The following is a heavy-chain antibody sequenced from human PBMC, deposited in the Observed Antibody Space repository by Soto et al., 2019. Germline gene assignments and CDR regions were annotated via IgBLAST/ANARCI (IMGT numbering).Heavy chain of an antibody. CDR2: IYYSGST. V-gene: IGHV4-31*03. Sequence: QVQLQESGPGLVKPSQTLSLTCTVSGGSISSGGYYWSWIRQHPGKGLEWIGYIYYSGSTYYNPSLRIRVTISVDRSKNQFSQKLSSVTAADRAVYYCAGGIITFLGVVIGERWGRGPRFTVSS. D-gene: IGHD3-3*01. CDR1: GGSISSGGYY. J-gene: IGHJ4*02. CDR3: AGGIITFLGVVIGER.